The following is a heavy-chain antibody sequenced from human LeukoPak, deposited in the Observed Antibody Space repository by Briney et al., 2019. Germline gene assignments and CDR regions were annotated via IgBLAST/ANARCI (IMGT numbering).Heavy chain of an antibody. J-gene: IGHJ4*02. Sequence: GGSLRLSCAASGFAFNTYGMQWVRQAPGKGLEWVAVISYDGSNKYYADSVMGRFTISRDNSKNTLYLQMNSLRAEDTAVYYCARESIGYSYGYFDYWGQGTLVTVSS. CDR2: ISYDGSNK. D-gene: IGHD5-18*01. CDR1: GFAFNTYG. CDR3: ARESIGYSYGYFDY. V-gene: IGHV3-30*03.